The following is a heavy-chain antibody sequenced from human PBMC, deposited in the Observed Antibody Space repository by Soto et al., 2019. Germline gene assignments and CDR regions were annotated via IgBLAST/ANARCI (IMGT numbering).Heavy chain of an antibody. D-gene: IGHD4-17*01. CDR1: GFTFSSYA. CDR2: ISGSGGRT. Sequence: GGSLRLSCAASGFTFSSYAMSWVRQAPGKGLEWVSAISGSGGRTYYADSVKGRLTISRDNSKNTLYLQMNSLRPEATAVYYCAKVCNDYGDFGYFDYWGQGTLVTVSS. CDR3: AKVCNDYGDFGYFDY. V-gene: IGHV3-23*01. J-gene: IGHJ4*03.